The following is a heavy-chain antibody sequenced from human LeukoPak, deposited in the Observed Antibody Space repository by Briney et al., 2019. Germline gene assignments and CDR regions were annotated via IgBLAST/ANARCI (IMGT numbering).Heavy chain of an antibody. D-gene: IGHD1-26*01. J-gene: IGHJ3*02. CDR1: GFTFSSYS. V-gene: IGHV3-21*01. CDR2: ISRSSSYI. Sequence: PGGSLRLSCAASGFTFSSYSMNWVRQAPGKGLEWVSSISRSSSYIYYADSVKGRFTISRDNAKNSLYLQMNSLRAEDTAVYYCARVGASDAFDIWGQGTMVTVSS. CDR3: ARVGASDAFDI.